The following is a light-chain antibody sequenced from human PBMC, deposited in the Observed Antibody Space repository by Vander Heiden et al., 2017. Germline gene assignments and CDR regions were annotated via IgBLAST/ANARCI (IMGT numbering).Light chain of an antibody. CDR3: QQSDSAPWT. J-gene: IGKJ1*01. CDR2: AAT. V-gene: IGKV1-39*01. CDR1: QSISTF. Sequence: DIQMTQSPSSLSASVGDRVIIPCRASQSISTFLSWYQQKSGKAPKLLIYAATSLQPGVPSRFSGSGSGTDFTLTIRSLQPEDFGTYYCQQSDSAPWTFGQGTKVEIK.